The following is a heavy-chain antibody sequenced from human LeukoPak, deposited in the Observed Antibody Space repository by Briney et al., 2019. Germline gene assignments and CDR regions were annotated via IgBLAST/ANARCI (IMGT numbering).Heavy chain of an antibody. CDR1: GFTFTTYS. V-gene: IGHV3-53*01. Sequence: PGGSLRLSCAVSGFTFTTYSMSWVRQAPGKGLEWVSVIFSGGETYYADSVKGRFTISRDNSKNTLYLQMNSLRAEDTAVYYCAREGYCSSTSCPTKDYWGQGTLVTVSS. CDR3: AREGYCSSTSCPTKDY. D-gene: IGHD2-2*01. CDR2: IFSGGET. J-gene: IGHJ4*02.